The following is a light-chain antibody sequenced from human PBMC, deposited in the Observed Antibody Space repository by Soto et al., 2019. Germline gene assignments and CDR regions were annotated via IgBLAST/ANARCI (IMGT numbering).Light chain of an antibody. CDR3: LIFYGGVWV. CDR2: STT. V-gene: IGLV7-43*01. J-gene: IGLJ3*02. Sequence: QAVVTQEPSLTVSPGGTVTLTCASSTGAVTTGYYPNWFQQKPGLAPRALIYSTTNRYSWTPTRFSGFLLGGKAALTVSGVQPEDEADYYCLIFYGGVWVFGGGTKLTVL. CDR1: TGAVTTGYY.